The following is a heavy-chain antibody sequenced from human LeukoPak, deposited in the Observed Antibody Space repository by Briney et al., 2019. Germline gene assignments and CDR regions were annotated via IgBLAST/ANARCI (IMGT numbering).Heavy chain of an antibody. J-gene: IGHJ4*02. CDR2: IKGDGIST. V-gene: IGHV3-74*01. Sequence: GGSLRLSCAASGFDFSSSWMHWVRHAPGQGLEWVSRIKGDGISTNYADSVKGRFTISRDIAKNTLYLQMNSLRAEDTGVYYCAKDHYWSIDYWGRGTLVTVSS. CDR3: AKDHYWSIDY. CDR1: GFDFSSSW. D-gene: IGHD3-3*01.